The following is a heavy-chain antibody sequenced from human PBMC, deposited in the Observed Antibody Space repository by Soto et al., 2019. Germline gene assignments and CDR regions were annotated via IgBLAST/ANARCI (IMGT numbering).Heavy chain of an antibody. V-gene: IGHV3-13*01. Sequence: GGFLRLSCAASGFTFSRYDMHRVRQATGKGLEWVSAIGTAGDTYYPGSVKGRFTISRENAKNSLYLQMNSLRAGDTAVYYCARTPPHYYYMDVWAKGPRSPSP. CDR1: GFTFSRYD. CDR3: ARTPPHYYYMDV. J-gene: IGHJ6*03. CDR2: IGTAGDT.